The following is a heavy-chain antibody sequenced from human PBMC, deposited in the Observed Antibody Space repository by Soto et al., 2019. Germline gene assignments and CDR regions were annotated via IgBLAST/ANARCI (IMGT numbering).Heavy chain of an antibody. V-gene: IGHV4-39*01. J-gene: IGHJ4*02. Sequence: QLQLQESGPGLVKPSETLSLTCTVSGGSISSSSYYWGWIRQPPGKGLEWIGSIYYSGSTYYNTSLKSRVTISVDTSKNQFSLKLSSVTAADTAVYYCARHPAGLWFGELLRFDYWGQGTLVTVSS. D-gene: IGHD3-10*01. CDR2: IYYSGST. CDR3: ARHPAGLWFGELLRFDY. CDR1: GGSISSSSYY.